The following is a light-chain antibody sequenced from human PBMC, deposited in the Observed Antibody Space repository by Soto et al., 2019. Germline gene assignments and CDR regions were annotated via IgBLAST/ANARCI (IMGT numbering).Light chain of an antibody. CDR2: GAS. CDR1: QSVRNSY. CDR3: XQYGSSPYT. V-gene: IGKV3-20*01. J-gene: IGKJ2*01. Sequence: EIVLTQSPGTLSLSPGERATLSCRASQSVRNSYLAWYQQKPGQAPRLLIYGASGRATGIPDRFSGSGSGXXXXXXXXXXXPEDXAVYXXXQYGSSPYTFGQGTKLEI.